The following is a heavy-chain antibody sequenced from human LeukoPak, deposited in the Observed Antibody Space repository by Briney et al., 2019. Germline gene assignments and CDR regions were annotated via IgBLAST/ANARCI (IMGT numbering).Heavy chain of an antibody. Sequence: SETLSLTCTVSGGSISSGDYYWSWIRQPPGKGLEWIGYIYYSGSTYYNPSLKSRVTISVDTSKNQFSLKLSSVTAADTAVYYCAIIREGPYNWFDPWGQGTLVTVSS. CDR3: AIIREGPYNWFDP. CDR2: IYYSGST. J-gene: IGHJ5*02. V-gene: IGHV4-30-4*01. D-gene: IGHD3-16*02. CDR1: GGSISSGDYY.